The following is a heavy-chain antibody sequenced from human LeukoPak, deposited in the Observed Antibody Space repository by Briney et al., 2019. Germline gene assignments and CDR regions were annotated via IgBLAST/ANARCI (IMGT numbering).Heavy chain of an antibody. J-gene: IGHJ4*02. CDR1: GGSISSYY. Sequence: PSETLSLTCTVSGGSISSYYWSWIRQPPGKGLEWIGYIYYSGSTNYNPSLKSRVTISVDTSKNQFSLKLSSVTAADTAVYYCARTYYYGSGSYYIPTWGQGTLVTVSS. V-gene: IGHV4-59*08. CDR2: IYYSGST. CDR3: ARTYYYGSGSYYIPT. D-gene: IGHD3-10*01.